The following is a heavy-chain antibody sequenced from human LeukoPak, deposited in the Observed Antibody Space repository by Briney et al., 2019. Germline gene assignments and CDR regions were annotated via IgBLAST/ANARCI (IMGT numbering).Heavy chain of an antibody. CDR3: ARGRDGYKYYYYYGMDV. CDR2: ITHSGST. J-gene: IGHJ6*02. D-gene: IGHD5-24*01. Sequence: SETLSLTCAVYGESFSCYYWSWIRQPPGKGLEWIGEITHSGSTNYNPSLKSRVTMSVDTYKNQFSLKLRSVTAADTAVYYCARGRDGYKYYYYYGMDVWGQGTTVTVSS. V-gene: IGHV4-34*01. CDR1: GESFSCYY.